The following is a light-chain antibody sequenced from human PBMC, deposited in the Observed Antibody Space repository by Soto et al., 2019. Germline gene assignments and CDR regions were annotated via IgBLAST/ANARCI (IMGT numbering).Light chain of an antibody. CDR2: DAS. J-gene: IGKJ4*01. CDR1: QDISNY. V-gene: IGKV1-33*01. Sequence: DIQMTQSPSSLSASVGDRVTITCQASQDISNYLNWYQQKPGKAPKLLIYDASNLETGVPSRFSGSGSGTDVTLTISSLQPEDIATYYCQQYDNLPTFGGGTKLEIK. CDR3: QQYDNLPT.